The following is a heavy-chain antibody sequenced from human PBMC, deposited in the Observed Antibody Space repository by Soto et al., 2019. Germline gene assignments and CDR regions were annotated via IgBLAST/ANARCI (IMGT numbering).Heavy chain of an antibody. V-gene: IGHV1-69*01. Sequence: QVQLVQSGAEVKKPGSSVKVSCKASGGTFSSYAISWVRQAPGQGLEWMGGIIPIFGTANYAQKFQGRVTIPADESPSRAYMELRSPRSEDTAVYNCARRGADYYGPKHWFAPWGQGTLVTVSS. CDR1: GGTFSSYA. CDR3: ARRGADYYGPKHWFAP. J-gene: IGHJ5*02. CDR2: IIPIFGTA. D-gene: IGHD3-10*01.